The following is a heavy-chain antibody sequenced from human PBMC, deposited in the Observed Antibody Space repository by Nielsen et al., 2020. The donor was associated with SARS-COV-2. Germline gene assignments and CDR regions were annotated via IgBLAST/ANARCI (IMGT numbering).Heavy chain of an antibody. Sequence: ASVKVSCKTSGYTFNTYGIGWVRQAPGQGLEWMGWISGYNANTNFAPKFLGRLTMTTDTSTSTAFMELGSLTSDDTAVYYCARDPDLVASPNFDSWGQGTLVTVSS. V-gene: IGHV1-18*01. D-gene: IGHD2-21*01. CDR1: GYTFNTYG. J-gene: IGHJ4*02. CDR2: ISGYNANT. CDR3: ARDPDLVASPNFDS.